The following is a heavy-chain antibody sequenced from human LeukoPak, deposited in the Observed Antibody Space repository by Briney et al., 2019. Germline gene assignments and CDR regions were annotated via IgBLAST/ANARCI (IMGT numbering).Heavy chain of an antibody. CDR3: ARVHGGRELDAFDF. J-gene: IGHJ3*01. V-gene: IGHV1-18*01. D-gene: IGHD1-7*01. CDR2: ISAYNGNT. Sequence: ASVKVSCKASGYTFTSYGISWVRQAPGQGLEWMGWISAYNGNTNYAQKLQGRVTMTTDTSTSTAYMELRSLRSDDTAVYYCARVHGGRELDAFDFWGQGTMLTVSS. CDR1: GYTFTSYG.